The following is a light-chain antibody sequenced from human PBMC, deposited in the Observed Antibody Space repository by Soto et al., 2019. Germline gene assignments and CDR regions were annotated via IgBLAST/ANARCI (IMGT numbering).Light chain of an antibody. CDR1: RTVASN. V-gene: IGKV3-15*01. J-gene: IGKJ4*01. CDR3: QQYNEWPPYT. CDR2: GGT. Sequence: EIVMTQSPVTLAVSPGARVTLSCRASRTVASNLAWYRQKPGQAPMLLFSGGTKRAADVPARIRASGYGTDFSLTISSLQPEDFAVYYCQQYNEWPPYTFGGGTRVEF.